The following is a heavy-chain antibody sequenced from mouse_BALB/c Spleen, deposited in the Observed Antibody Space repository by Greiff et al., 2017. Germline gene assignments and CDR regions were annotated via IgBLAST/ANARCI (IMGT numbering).Heavy chain of an antibody. V-gene: IGHV5-6-5*01. CDR3: ARFYDGYYEWYFDV. J-gene: IGHJ1*01. CDR1: GFTFSSYA. D-gene: IGHD2-3*01. CDR2: ISSGGST. Sequence: EVQLVESGGGLVKPGGSLKLSCAASGFTFSSYAMSWVRQTPEKRLEWVASISSGGSTYYPDSVKGRFTISRDNARNILYLQMSSLRSEDTAMYYCARFYDGYYEWYFDVWGAGTTVTVSS.